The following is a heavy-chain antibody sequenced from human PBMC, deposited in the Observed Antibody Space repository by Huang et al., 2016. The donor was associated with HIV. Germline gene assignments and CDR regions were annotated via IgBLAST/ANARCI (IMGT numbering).Heavy chain of an antibody. Sequence: QVQLQQWGAGLLKPSETLSLTCAVFGGSFSGYYWSWIRQAPGKGLEWIGEINHSGSTNYNPCRESRLTISGDTSKNQFALKLSSVTAADTAVYYCARERMMSWLDDHDAFDIWGQGTMVTVSS. J-gene: IGHJ3*02. V-gene: IGHV4-34*01. CDR2: INHSGST. D-gene: IGHD1-1*01. CDR3: ARERMMSWLDDHDAFDI. CDR1: GGSFSGYY.